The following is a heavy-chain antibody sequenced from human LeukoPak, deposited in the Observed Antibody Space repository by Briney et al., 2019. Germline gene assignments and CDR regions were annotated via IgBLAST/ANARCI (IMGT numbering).Heavy chain of an antibody. J-gene: IGHJ5*02. CDR1: GGSISSYY. Sequence: PSETLSLTCTVSGGSISSYYWSWIRQPPGKGLEWIGYIYYSGNTNYNPSLKSRLTISVDTSKNQFSLKLNSVTAADTAVYYCARESGSYLWRSWLNPWGQGTLVTVSS. V-gene: IGHV4-59*01. CDR3: ARESGSYLWRSWLNP. CDR2: IYYSGNT. D-gene: IGHD3-16*01.